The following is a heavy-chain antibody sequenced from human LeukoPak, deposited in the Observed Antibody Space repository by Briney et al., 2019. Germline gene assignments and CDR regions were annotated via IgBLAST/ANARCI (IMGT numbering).Heavy chain of an antibody. CDR3: GKTTAGYSSGQQPAWPVDY. D-gene: IGHD5-18*01. Sequence: LPGGSLRLSCEASGFTFVSFAMYWVRQAPGKGLDWIAGIFGSGGSPHYADSVKGRFTIARDNSKNTVYLQINSLRAEDTAVYYCGKTTAGYSSGQQPAWPVDYWGQGTLVTVSS. CDR2: IFGSGGSP. V-gene: IGHV3-23*01. J-gene: IGHJ4*02. CDR1: GFTFVSFA.